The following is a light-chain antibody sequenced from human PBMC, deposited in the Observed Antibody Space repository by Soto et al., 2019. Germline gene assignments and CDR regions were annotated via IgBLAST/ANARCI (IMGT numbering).Light chain of an antibody. CDR2: KAS. V-gene: IGKV1-5*03. CDR1: QTISSW. J-gene: IGKJ5*01. Sequence: DIQMTQSPSSLSASVGDRVTITCRASQTISSWLAWYQQKPGKAPKLLIYKASSLESVVPSRFSGSGSGTEFTLTISSLQPDDFATYYCQQYNIYSTFGQGTRWRL. CDR3: QQYNIYST.